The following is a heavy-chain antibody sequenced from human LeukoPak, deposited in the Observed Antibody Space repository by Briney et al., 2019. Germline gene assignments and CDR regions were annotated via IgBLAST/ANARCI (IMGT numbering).Heavy chain of an antibody. Sequence: SETLSLTCAVSGYSISGGYYWGWIRQPPGKGLEWIGSIYHSGTTYYNPSLKSRVTISVDTSKNQFSLKVRSVTAADTAVYYCAGWFGELLSLFAYWGQGALVTVSS. CDR2: IYHSGTT. J-gene: IGHJ4*02. V-gene: IGHV4-38-2*01. CDR1: GYSISGGYY. D-gene: IGHD3-10*01. CDR3: AGWFGELLSLFAY.